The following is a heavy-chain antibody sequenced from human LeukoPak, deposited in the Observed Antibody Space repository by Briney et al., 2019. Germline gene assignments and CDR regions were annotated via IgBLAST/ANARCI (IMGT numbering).Heavy chain of an antibody. CDR2: IIPIFGTA. Sequence: SVKVSCKASGGTFSSYAISWVRQAPGQGLEWMGGIIPIFGTANYAQKFQGRVTITTDESTSTAYMELSSLRSEDTAVYYCARAPAWVVPAAMFRAWFDPWGQGTLVTVSS. D-gene: IGHD2-2*01. V-gene: IGHV1-69*05. CDR3: ARAPAWVVPAAMFRAWFDP. CDR1: GGTFSSYA. J-gene: IGHJ5*02.